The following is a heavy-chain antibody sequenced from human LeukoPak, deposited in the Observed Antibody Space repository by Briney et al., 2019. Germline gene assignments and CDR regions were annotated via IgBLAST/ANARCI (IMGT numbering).Heavy chain of an antibody. CDR3: ARERRYYDSSGNHRGFDI. Sequence: SETLSLTCTVSGGSISSSSYYWGWIRQPPGKGLEWIGSIYYTGSTNYDPSLKSRVTISVDTSKNQFSLRLSSVTAADTAVYYCARERRYYDSSGNHRGFDIWGQGTMVTVSS. V-gene: IGHV4-39*07. CDR2: IYYTGST. D-gene: IGHD3-22*01. J-gene: IGHJ3*02. CDR1: GGSISSSSYY.